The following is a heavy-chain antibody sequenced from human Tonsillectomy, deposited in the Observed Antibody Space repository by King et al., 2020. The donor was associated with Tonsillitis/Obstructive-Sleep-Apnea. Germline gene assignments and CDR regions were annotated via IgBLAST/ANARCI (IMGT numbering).Heavy chain of an antibody. CDR2: INPNSGGT. CDR1: GYTFTDYY. Sequence: QLVQSGAEVKKPGASVKVSCKVSGYTFTDYYMHWVRQAPGQGLEWMGWINPNSGGTNYAQKFQGRVTMTRDTSIRTAYMELSRLRCDDTAVYYCARVGTYYDSSAYYVSWGQGTLVTVSS. J-gene: IGHJ5*02. CDR3: ARVGTYYDSSAYYVS. V-gene: IGHV1-2*02. D-gene: IGHD3-22*01.